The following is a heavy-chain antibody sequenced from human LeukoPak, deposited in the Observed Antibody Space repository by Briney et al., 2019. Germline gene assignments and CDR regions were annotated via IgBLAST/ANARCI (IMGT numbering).Heavy chain of an antibody. CDR3: ATDRLFHNY. CDR1: GFNFSNAW. J-gene: IGHJ4*02. D-gene: IGHD6-6*01. CDR2: IRNEIDGGTT. V-gene: IGHV3-15*01. Sequence: GGSLRLSCAASGFNFSNAWMAWVRQAPGKGLEWVGRIRNEIDGGTTHYATFATGRFTITRDDSRNTLYLQMQGLKSEDTAVYYCATDRLFHNYWGQGTLVTVSS.